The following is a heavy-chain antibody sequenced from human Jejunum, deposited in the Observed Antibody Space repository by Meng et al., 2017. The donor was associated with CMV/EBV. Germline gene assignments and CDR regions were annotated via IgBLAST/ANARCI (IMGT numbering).Heavy chain of an antibody. D-gene: IGHD1-1*01. V-gene: IGHV3-23*01. CDR2: ISGSGDGT. J-gene: IGHJ6*02. CDR1: FRTYA. Sequence: FRTYAINWGRQAQGKGLEWVSAISGSGDGTYYADSVKGRFTISRDNFKDTVFLQMSSLRAEDTAIYYCALTYTTGTYFYYYGLDVWGQGTTVTVSS. CDR3: ALTYTTGTYFYYYGLDV.